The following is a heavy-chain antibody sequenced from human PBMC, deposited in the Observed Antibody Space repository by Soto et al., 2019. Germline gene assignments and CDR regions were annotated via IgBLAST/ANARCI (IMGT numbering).Heavy chain of an antibody. J-gene: IGHJ3*02. CDR1: GGTFGSNA. Sequence: QVQLVQSETEVRKPGSSVKVSCRASGGTFGSNAISWVRQAPGQGLEWMGNIIPIFGTTKRSQNFQGRITITADESTITAYMELNSLRSEDTAIYFCAREGYTFGPGAVSGAFDIWGQGTMVTVSS. CDR2: IIPIFGTT. V-gene: IGHV1-69*15. D-gene: IGHD1-1*01. CDR3: AREGYTFGPGAVSGAFDI.